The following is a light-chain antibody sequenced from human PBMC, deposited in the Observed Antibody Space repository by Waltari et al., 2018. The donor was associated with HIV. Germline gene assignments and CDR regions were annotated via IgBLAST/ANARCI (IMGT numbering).Light chain of an antibody. CDR3: QGWGGLTEPVV. Sequence: YVLTQPPSASVAPGQTARITCGGNSIGSKSVHWYQQKPGQAPVLVVSDESDRPSGIPERFSGSNSGNTATLTISRVEAGDEGDDDRQGWGGLTEPVVFGGGTKLTVL. CDR2: DES. CDR1: SIGSKS. J-gene: IGLJ2*01. V-gene: IGLV3-21*02.